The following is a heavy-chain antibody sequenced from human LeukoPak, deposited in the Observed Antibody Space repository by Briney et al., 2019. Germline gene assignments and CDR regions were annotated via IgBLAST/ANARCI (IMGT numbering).Heavy chain of an antibody. Sequence: GWSLRLSCAASELTLSNYCMTWVRQGPGKGLEWVATIKRDGAETCYVDSVRGRFTISQDNAENSVYLRMNSLRDEDTAGYYCTRGGRNTSYYWYYWGQGTLVTVSS. CDR3: TRGGRNTSYYWYY. CDR1: ELTLSNYC. V-gene: IGHV3-7*01. CDR2: IKRDGAET. D-gene: IGHD1-26*01. J-gene: IGHJ4*02.